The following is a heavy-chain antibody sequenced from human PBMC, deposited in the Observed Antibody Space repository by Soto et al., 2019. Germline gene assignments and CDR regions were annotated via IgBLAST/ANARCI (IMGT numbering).Heavy chain of an antibody. J-gene: IGHJ4*02. D-gene: IGHD5-12*01. Sequence: QLVQSGAEVNKPGASVRVSCKTSGPTLIAYYIHWVRQAPGQGLEWMGWIDPKSGGTTYEQKFLGRVTMTRDTSINTAYMDLNRLTSDDTAVYYCARVSVDVPEWGQGTLITVSS. CDR2: IDPKSGGT. V-gene: IGHV1-2*02. CDR1: GPTLIAYY. CDR3: ARVSVDVPE.